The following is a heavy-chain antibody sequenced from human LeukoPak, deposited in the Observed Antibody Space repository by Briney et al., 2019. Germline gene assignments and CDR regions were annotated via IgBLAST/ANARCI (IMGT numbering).Heavy chain of an antibody. Sequence: RPGGSLRLSCAASGFTFSSYAMSWVRQAPGKGLEWVSAISGSGGSTYYADSVKGRFTISRDNSKNTLYLQMNSLRAEDTAVYYCAKGDYYYYYGMDVWGQGTTVTVSS. CDR3: AKGDYYYYYGMDV. CDR2: ISGSGGST. V-gene: IGHV3-23*01. CDR1: GFTFSSYA. J-gene: IGHJ6*02.